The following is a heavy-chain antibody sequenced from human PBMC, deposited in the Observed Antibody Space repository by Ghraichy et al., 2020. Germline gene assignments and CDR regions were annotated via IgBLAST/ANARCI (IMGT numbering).Heavy chain of an antibody. V-gene: IGHV3-7*01. J-gene: IGHJ6*02. CDR3: ARDFEPGYSYGYFYYYYGMDV. CDR2: IKQDGSEK. CDR1: GFTFSSYW. D-gene: IGHD5-18*01. Sequence: GESLNISCAASGFTFSSYWMSWVRQAPGKGLEWVANIKQDGSEKYYVDSVKGRFTISRDNAKNSLYLQMNSLRAEDTAVYYCARDFEPGYSYGYFYYYYGMDVWGQGTTVTVSS.